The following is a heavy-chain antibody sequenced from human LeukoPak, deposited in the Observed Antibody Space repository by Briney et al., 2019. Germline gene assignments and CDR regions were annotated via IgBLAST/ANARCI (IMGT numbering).Heavy chain of an antibody. Sequence: GESLKISGKCSGYSFTSYWIGWVRQMPGEGVEWMGIIYPGDSDTRYSPSCQGQVTIAADKSISTAYLQWSNLTPSDNAMYYCARHRITMVRGAILPYYYYYMDVWGKGTTVTVSS. D-gene: IGHD3-10*01. J-gene: IGHJ6*03. CDR2: IYPGDSDT. V-gene: IGHV5-51*01. CDR3: ARHRITMVRGAILPYYYYYMDV. CDR1: GYSFTSYW.